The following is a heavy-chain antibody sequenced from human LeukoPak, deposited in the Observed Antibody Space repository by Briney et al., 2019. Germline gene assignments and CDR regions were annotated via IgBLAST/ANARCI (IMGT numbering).Heavy chain of an antibody. J-gene: IGHJ4*02. CDR1: GGSISSSSYY. D-gene: IGHD3-10*01. CDR2: IYYSGST. Sequence: SETLSLTCTVSGGSISSSSYYWGWIRQPPGKGLEWIGSIYYSGSTYYNPSLKSRVTVSVDTSKNQFSLNLSSVTAADTAVYYCARDFRGPGFDYWGRGSLVSVSS. CDR3: ARDFRGPGFDY. V-gene: IGHV4-39*07.